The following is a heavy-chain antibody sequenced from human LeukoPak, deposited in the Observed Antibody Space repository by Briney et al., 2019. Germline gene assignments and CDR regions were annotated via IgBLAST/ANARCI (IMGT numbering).Heavy chain of an antibody. D-gene: IGHD1-1*01. CDR1: GGSISSYY. V-gene: IGHV4-59*01. J-gene: IGHJ6*03. CDR3: ARAVQLERPPPLIGYYYMDV. Sequence: PSETLSLTCTVSGGSISSYYWSWIRQPPGKGLEWIGYIYYSGSTNYNPSLKSRVTISVDTSKNQFSLTLRSVTAADTAVYYCARAVQLERPPPLIGYYYMDVWGKGTTVTVSS. CDR2: IYYSGST.